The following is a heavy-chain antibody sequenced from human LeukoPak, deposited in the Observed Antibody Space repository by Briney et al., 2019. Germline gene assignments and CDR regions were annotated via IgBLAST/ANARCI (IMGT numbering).Heavy chain of an antibody. D-gene: IGHD3-10*01. J-gene: IGHJ4*02. CDR2: IYNSGST. Sequence: SETLSPTCTVSGGSISTYYWSWIRQPPGKGLEWIGYIYNSGSTNYNPSLKSRVTISVGTSENQFSLKLSYVTAADTAVYYCARGWFGNFLHFDYWGQGTLVTVSS. V-gene: IGHV4-59*01. CDR3: ARGWFGNFLHFDY. CDR1: GGSISTYY.